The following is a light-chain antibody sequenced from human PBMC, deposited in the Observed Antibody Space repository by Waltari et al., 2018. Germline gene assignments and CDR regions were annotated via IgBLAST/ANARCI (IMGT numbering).Light chain of an antibody. CDR1: QDINTW. CDR2: AAA. V-gene: IGKV1-12*01. Sequence: DIQMTQSPSSVSGSVGDRVTIPCRASQDINTWVVWYQQKPGKAPRVLIYAAATLQSGVPSRFSGSGSGTDFNFTISSLQPEDSATYYCQQGRNFPWTFGQGTKV. CDR3: QQGRNFPWT. J-gene: IGKJ1*01.